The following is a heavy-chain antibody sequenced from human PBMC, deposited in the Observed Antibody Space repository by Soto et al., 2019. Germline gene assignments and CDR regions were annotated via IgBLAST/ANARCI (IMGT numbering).Heavy chain of an antibody. J-gene: IGHJ4*02. V-gene: IGHV3-74*01. CDR2: INTDGSVT. D-gene: IGHD1-26*01. Sequence: DVDLVESGGALVQPGGSLRLSCAGSGFTFNNFWMHWVRQAPGKGLVWVARINTDGSVTSHADSVKGRFTISRDNAKSTLYLQMNSLRAYDSAMYYCARQTGLGATNYWGRGTLVTVSS. CDR1: GFTFNNFW. CDR3: ARQTGLGATNY.